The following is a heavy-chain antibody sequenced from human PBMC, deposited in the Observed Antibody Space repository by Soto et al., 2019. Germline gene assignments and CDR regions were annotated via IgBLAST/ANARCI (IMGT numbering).Heavy chain of an antibody. CDR3: ARDGEGF. V-gene: IGHV3-74*01. CDR2: INTDGSAT. Sequence: EVQLVESGGGLVQPGGSLRLSCAASGFTFSSNWMHWVRRVPGRGLVWVARINTDGSATNYVDSVKGRFTVSRDNAKNLLYLEMDRLRVEDTAVYYCARDGEGFWGQGTLVTVSS. CDR1: GFTFSSNW. J-gene: IGHJ4*02. D-gene: IGHD2-21*01.